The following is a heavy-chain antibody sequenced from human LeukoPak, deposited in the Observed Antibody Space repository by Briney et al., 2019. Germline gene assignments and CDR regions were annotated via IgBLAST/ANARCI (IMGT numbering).Heavy chain of an antibody. Sequence: ASVKVSCKASGYTFTSYYMHWVRQAPGQGLEWMGIINPSGGSTSYAQKFQGSVTMTRDMSTSTVYMELSSLRSEDTAVYYCARDYCSSTSCSENYYYMDVWGKGTTVTVSS. CDR3: ARDYCSSTSCSENYYYMDV. J-gene: IGHJ6*03. V-gene: IGHV1-46*01. CDR1: GYTFTSYY. CDR2: INPSGGST. D-gene: IGHD2-2*01.